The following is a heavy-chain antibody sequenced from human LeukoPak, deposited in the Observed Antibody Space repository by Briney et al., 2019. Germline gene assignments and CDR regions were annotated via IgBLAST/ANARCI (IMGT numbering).Heavy chain of an antibody. CDR3: AAGSSGYYYGYFDY. CDR2: IVVGSGNT. J-gene: IGHJ4*02. Sequence: GASVKVSCEASGFTFTSSAVQWVRQARGQRLEWIGWIVVGSGNTNYAQKFQERVTITRDMSTSTAYMELSSLRSEDTAVYYCAAGSSGYYYGYFDYWGQGTLVTVSS. V-gene: IGHV1-58*01. CDR1: GFTFTSSA. D-gene: IGHD3-22*01.